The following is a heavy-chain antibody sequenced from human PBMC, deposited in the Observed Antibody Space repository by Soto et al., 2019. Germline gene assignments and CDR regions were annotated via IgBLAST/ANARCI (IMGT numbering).Heavy chain of an antibody. CDR1: GGTFSSYT. J-gene: IGHJ5*02. V-gene: IGHV1-69*02. CDR3: GWSSAPTPQEWFDP. Sequence: QVQLVQSGAEVKKPGSSVKVSCKASGGTFSSYTISWVRQAPGQGLEWMGRIIPILGIANYAQKFQGRVTXXAXKXXSTAYMELRSLGSEDTAVYYCGWSSAPTPQEWFDPWGQGTLVTVSS. D-gene: IGHD6-19*01. CDR2: IIPILGIA.